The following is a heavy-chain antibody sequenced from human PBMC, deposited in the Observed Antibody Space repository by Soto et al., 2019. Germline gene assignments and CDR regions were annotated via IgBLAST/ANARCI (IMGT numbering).Heavy chain of an antibody. V-gene: IGHV1-18*04. CDR3: ARGGSGYHTGRGFAGAMDV. CDR1: GYIFTGYG. Sequence: QVQLVQSGAEVKKPGASVKVSCKASGYIFTGYGISWVRQAPGQGLEWIGWISPYNGHTEYAQSLQGGPTVTADKSTTTANMELRSLRSDDTAVYYCARGGSGYHTGRGFAGAMDVWGQGTTVTVSS. CDR2: ISPYNGHT. D-gene: IGHD3-3*01. J-gene: IGHJ6*02.